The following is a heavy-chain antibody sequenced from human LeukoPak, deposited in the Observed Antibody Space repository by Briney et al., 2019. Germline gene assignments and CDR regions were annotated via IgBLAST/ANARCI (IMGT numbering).Heavy chain of an antibody. D-gene: IGHD3-16*01. CDR2: IYYSGST. Sequence: SETLSLTYTVSGGSISSSSYYWGWIRQPPGKGLEWIGSIYYSGSTYYNPSLKSRVTISVDTSKNQFSLKLSPVTAADTAVYYCARDNDSRDPPHFDYWGQGTLVTVSS. CDR3: ARDNDSRDPPHFDY. J-gene: IGHJ4*02. CDR1: GGSISSSSYY. V-gene: IGHV4-39*07.